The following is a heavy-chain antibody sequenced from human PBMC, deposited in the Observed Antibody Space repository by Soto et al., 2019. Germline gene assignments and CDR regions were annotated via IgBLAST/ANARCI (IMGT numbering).Heavy chain of an antibody. V-gene: IGHV4-61*01. CDR1: GGSVSSGSYY. D-gene: IGHD5-12*01. CDR2: IYYSGST. Sequence: QVQLQESGPGLVKPSETLSLTCTVSGGSVSSGSYYWSWIRQPPGKGLEWIGYIYYSGSTNYNPPPNSRVTISVNQPTNQFSVKLSSVTAADTAVYYCARVHSGCDSFDYWGQGTLVTVSS. CDR3: ARVHSGCDSFDY. J-gene: IGHJ4*02.